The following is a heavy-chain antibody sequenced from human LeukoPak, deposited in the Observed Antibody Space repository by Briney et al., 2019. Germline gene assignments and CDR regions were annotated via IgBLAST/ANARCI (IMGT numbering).Heavy chain of an antibody. CDR3: ARGCSSTSCYYYYYGMDV. D-gene: IGHD2-2*01. V-gene: IGHV1-69*13. J-gene: IGHJ6*02. CDR1: GGTFSSYA. CDR2: IIPIFGTA. Sequence: ASVKVSCKASGGTFSSYAISWVRQAPGQGLEWMGGIIPIFGTANYAQKFQGRVTITADESTSTAYMELSSLRSEDTAVYYCARGCSSTSCYYYYYGMDVWGQGTTVTVSS.